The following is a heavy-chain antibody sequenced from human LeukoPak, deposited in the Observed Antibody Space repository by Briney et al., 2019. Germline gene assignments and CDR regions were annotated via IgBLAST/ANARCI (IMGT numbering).Heavy chain of an antibody. V-gene: IGHV3-48*01. CDR1: GFTFSNYW. J-gene: IGHJ4*02. CDR2: ISSSSSTI. CDR3: ARGVGDYYDSSGYYYGGGY. Sequence: GGSLRLSCAASGFTFSNYWMNWVRQAPGKGLEWVSYISSSSSTIYYADSVKGRFTISRDNAKNSLYLQMNSLRAEDTAVCYCARGVGDYYDSSGYYYGGGYWGQGTLVTVSS. D-gene: IGHD3-22*01.